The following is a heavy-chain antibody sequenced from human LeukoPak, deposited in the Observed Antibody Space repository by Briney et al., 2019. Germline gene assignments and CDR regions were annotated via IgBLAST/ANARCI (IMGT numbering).Heavy chain of an antibody. Sequence: PGGSLRLSCAASGFTVSSYGMHWVRQAPGKGLEWVSVIWYDGSNKYYADSVKGRFTISRDNSKNTMYLQMNSLRAEDTAVYYCTRDRLLNGVLDIWGQGTMVTASS. CDR2: IWYDGSNK. D-gene: IGHD2-8*01. CDR1: GFTVSSYG. J-gene: IGHJ3*02. V-gene: IGHV3-33*01. CDR3: TRDRLLNGVLDI.